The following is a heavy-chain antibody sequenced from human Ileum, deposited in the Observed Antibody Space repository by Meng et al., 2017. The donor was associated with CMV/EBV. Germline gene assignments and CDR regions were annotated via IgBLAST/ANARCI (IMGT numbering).Heavy chain of an antibody. J-gene: IGHJ5*02. V-gene: IGHV3-23*01. CDR2: IIGNGGIT. Sequence: EVHLXXXXXGLVXPXXXLRLXXXASGFPFSSYAMTWVRQAPGKGLEWVSTIIGNGGITYYAQSVRGRFTISRDDSKNTLYLQMDSLRAEDTALYYCVKSKDFGDSCPGASWGQGILVTVSS. CDR3: VKSKDFGDSCPGAS. D-gene: IGHD4-17*01. CDR1: GFPFSSYA.